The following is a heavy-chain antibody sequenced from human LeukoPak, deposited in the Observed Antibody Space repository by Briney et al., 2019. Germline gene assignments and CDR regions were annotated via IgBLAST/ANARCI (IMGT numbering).Heavy chain of an antibody. Sequence: GGSLRLSCTASGFTFGDYAMGWFRQAPGKGLEWVGRIKSYGSGGTTDYGAPVKGRFTISRDDSKNMVYLQMNSLETEDTAVYYCTWIRKALGGFDTWGQGTMVTVSS. D-gene: IGHD5-18*01. V-gene: IGHV3-49*03. CDR2: IKSYGSGGTT. CDR1: GFTFGDYA. CDR3: TWIRKALGGFDT. J-gene: IGHJ3*02.